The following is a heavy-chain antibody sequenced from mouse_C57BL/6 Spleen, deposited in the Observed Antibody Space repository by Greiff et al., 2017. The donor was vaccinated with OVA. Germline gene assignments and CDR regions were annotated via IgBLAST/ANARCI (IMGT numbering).Heavy chain of an antibody. CDR2: ISYDGSN. CDR3: ARALSGSFYYYAMDY. D-gene: IGHD1-1*01. V-gene: IGHV3-6*01. J-gene: IGHJ4*01. Sequence: DVKLQESGPGLVKPSQSLSLTCSVTGYSITSGYYWNWIRQSPGNKLEWMGYISYDGSNNYNQSLKNRISITRDTSKNQFFLKLNSVTTEDTATYYCARALSGSFYYYAMDYWGQGTSVTVSS. CDR1: GYSITSGYY.